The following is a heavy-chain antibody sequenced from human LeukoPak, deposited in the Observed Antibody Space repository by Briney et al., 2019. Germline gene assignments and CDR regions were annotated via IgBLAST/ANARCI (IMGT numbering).Heavy chain of an antibody. J-gene: IGHJ4*02. V-gene: IGHV3-23*01. D-gene: IGHD6-19*01. CDR3: AKDSHSSGWYYFDY. Sequence: PGGSLRLSCAASGFTSSNYGISWVRQAPGKGLEWVSAISASGGTTYYADSVKGRFTISRDNSKNTLYLQMNSLRAEDTAVYYCAKDSHSSGWYYFDYWGQGTLVTVSS. CDR2: ISASGGTT. CDR1: GFTSSNYG.